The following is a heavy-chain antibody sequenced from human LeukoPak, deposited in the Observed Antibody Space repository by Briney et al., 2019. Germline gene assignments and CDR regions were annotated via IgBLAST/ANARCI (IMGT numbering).Heavy chain of an antibody. CDR1: GFTFSSYG. Sequence: GRSLRLSCAASGFTFSSYGMHWVRQAPGKGLEWVSSISSSSSYIYYADSVKGRFTISRDNAKNSLYLQMNSLRAEDTAVYYCARGEVVVVAATPDYWGQGTLVTVSS. CDR2: ISSSSSYI. J-gene: IGHJ4*02. D-gene: IGHD2-15*01. V-gene: IGHV3-21*01. CDR3: ARGEVVVVAATPDY.